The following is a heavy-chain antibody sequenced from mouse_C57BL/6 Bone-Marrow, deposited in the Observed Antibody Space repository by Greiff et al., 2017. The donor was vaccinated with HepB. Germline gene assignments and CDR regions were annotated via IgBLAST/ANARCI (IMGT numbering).Heavy chain of an antibody. V-gene: IGHV1-81*01. J-gene: IGHJ2*01. Sequence: VQLKQSGAELARPGASVKLSCKASGYTFTSYGISWVKQRTGQGLEWIGEIYPRSGNTYYNEKFKGKATLTADKSSSTAYMELRSLTSEDSAVYFCARGWSNYVGFDYWGQGTTLTVSS. CDR2: IYPRSGNT. D-gene: IGHD2-5*01. CDR3: ARGWSNYVGFDY. CDR1: GYTFTSYG.